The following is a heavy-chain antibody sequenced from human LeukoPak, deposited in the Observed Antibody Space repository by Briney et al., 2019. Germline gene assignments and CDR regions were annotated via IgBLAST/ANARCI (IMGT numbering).Heavy chain of an antibody. CDR3: ARGSRWLPFDY. V-gene: IGHV4-34*01. Sequence: SETLSLTCAVYGGSFSGYYWSWIRQPTGKGLEWIGEINHSGSTNYNPSLKSRVTISVDTSKNQFSLKLSSVTAADTAVYYCARGSRWLPFDYWGQGTLVTVSS. CDR2: INHSGST. D-gene: IGHD5-24*01. CDR1: GGSFSGYY. J-gene: IGHJ4*02.